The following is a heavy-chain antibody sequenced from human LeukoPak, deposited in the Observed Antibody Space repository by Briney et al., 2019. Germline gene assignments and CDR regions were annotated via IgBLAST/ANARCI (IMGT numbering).Heavy chain of an antibody. D-gene: IGHD2-15*01. J-gene: IGHJ5*02. V-gene: IGHV1-2*02. CDR1: GYTFTGYY. CDR3: ARGPLEYCSGGSCYSRRNWLDP. Sequence: VASVKVSCKASGYTFTGYYMHWVRQAPGQGLGWMGWINPNTADTNYAQKFQGRVTMTRDTSISTAYMELRRLTYDDTAVYYCARGPLEYCSGGSCYSRRNWLDPWGQGTRVTASS. CDR2: INPNTADT.